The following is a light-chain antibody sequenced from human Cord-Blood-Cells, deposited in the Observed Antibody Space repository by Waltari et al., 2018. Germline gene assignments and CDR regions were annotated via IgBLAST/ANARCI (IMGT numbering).Light chain of an antibody. CDR2: AAS. CDR3: QQSYSTPYT. CDR1: QSISSN. Sequence: DIQMTQSPSSLSASVGDRVTITCRASQSISSNLNWYQQKPGKAPKLLIYAASSLQSEVPSRFSGSGSGTDFTLTISSLQPEDFATYYCQQSYSTPYTFGQVTKLEI. V-gene: IGKV1-39*01. J-gene: IGKJ2*01.